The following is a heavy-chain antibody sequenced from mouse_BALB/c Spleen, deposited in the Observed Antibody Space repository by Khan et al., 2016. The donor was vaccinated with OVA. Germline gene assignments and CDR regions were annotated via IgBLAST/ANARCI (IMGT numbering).Heavy chain of an antibody. CDR1: GYTFKNHG. V-gene: IGHV9-3-1*01. CDR2: INTYTGEP. Sequence: QIQLVQSGPELKKPGETVKISCKASGYTFKNHGMNWVKQAPGKGLKWMGWINTYTGEPTYVEDFKGRFDFTLETTASTAYLQINNLKNEDTATYFCARPPFFSYVMVYWGQGTSVTVSS. J-gene: IGHJ4*01. CDR3: ARPPFFSYVMVY.